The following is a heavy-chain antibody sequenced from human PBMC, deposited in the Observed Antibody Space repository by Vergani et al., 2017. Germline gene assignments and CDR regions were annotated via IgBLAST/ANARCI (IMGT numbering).Heavy chain of an antibody. V-gene: IGHV1-2*02. J-gene: IGHJ5*02. CDR2: INPNSGGT. CDR3: ARAYGDYANWFDP. CDR1: GFTFTSSA. D-gene: IGHD4-17*01. Sequence: QLVQSGPEVKKPGTSVKVSCKASGFTFTSSAMQWVRKAPGQGLEWMGWINPNSGGTNYAQKFQGRVTMTRETSISTAYMGLSRLRSDDTAVYYCARAYGDYANWFDPWGQGTLVTVSS.